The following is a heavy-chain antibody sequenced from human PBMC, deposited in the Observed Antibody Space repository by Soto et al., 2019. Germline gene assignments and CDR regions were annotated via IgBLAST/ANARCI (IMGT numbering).Heavy chain of an antibody. D-gene: IGHD3-10*01. CDR1: GGCISQDY. Sequence: QVQLQESGPGLVKPSETLSLSCGVSGGCISQDYCGWIRHPPGTVLAWIGRIYSGGSTNNNPTLESRVTMSVDTSKNKFSLKLSSVTAADTAVYYCARGPGGFGDFSLDYWGQGTLVTVSS. V-gene: IGHV4-4*07. CDR3: ARGPGGFGDFSLDY. J-gene: IGHJ4*02. CDR2: IYSGGST.